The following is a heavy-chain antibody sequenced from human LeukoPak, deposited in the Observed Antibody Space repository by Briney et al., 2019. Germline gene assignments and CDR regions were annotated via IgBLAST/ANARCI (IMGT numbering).Heavy chain of an antibody. J-gene: IGHJ4*02. D-gene: IGHD3-22*01. CDR3: AKGYDSSGYYLIDY. CDR1: GFTFSSYA. CDR2: ISGSGGST. Sequence: PGGSLRLSCAASGFTFSSYAMSWVRQAPGKGLEWVSAISGSGGSTYYADSVKGRFTISRDNSKNTLYLQMNSLRAEDTAVYYCAKGYDSSGYYLIDYWGQGTLVTVS. V-gene: IGHV3-23*01.